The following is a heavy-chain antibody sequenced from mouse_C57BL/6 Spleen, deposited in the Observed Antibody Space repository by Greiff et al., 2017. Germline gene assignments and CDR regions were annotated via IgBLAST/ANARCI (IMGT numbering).Heavy chain of an antibody. Sequence: QVHVKQPGAELVKPGASVKLSCKASGYTFTSYWMHWVKQRPGQGLEWIGMIHPNSGSTNYNEKFKSKATLTVDKSSSTAYMQLSSLTSEDSAVYYCARPIYYDYDAWFAYWGQGTLVTVSA. CDR2: IHPNSGST. J-gene: IGHJ3*01. CDR3: ARPIYYDYDAWFAY. V-gene: IGHV1-64*01. D-gene: IGHD2-4*01. CDR1: GYTFTSYW.